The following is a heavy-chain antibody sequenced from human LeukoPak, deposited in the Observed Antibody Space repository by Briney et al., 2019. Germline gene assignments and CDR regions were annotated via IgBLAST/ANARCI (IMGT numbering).Heavy chain of an antibody. V-gene: IGHV4-59*01. Sequence: PSETLSLTCTVSGGSISSYYWSWIRQPPGKGPEWIGYIYYSGSTNYNPSLKSRVTISVDTSKNQFSLKLSSVTAADTAVYYCARDRSAADAFDIWGQGTMVTVSS. CDR3: ARDRSAADAFDI. CDR2: IYYSGST. CDR1: GGSISSYY. J-gene: IGHJ3*02.